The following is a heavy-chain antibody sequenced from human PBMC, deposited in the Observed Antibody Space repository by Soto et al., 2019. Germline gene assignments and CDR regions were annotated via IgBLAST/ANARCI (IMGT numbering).Heavy chain of an antibody. V-gene: IGHV4-34*01. CDR2: INHSGST. J-gene: IGHJ4*02. Sequence: SETLSLTCAVYGGSFSGYYWSWIRQPPGKGLEWIGEINHSGSTNYNPSLKSRVTISVDTSKNQFSLKLSSVTAADTAVYYCARAKGYSGGEKLDYWGQGTLVTVS. CDR1: GGSFSGYY. D-gene: IGHD1-26*01. CDR3: ARAKGYSGGEKLDY.